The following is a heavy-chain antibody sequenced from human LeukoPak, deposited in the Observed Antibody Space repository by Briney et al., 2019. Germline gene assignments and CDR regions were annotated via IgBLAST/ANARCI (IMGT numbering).Heavy chain of an antibody. CDR2: INHSGRA. D-gene: IGHD5-24*01. CDR1: GLTFSGYS. V-gene: IGHV4-34*08. Sequence: PSETLSLTCDVYGLTFSGYSWNWIRQPPGKGLEWIGEINHSGRAKYNPSLKSRVTISVETSNNAFSLKVSSVTAADTAVYYCAAELDGYKTFDQWGQGTLVTVSS. J-gene: IGHJ4*02. CDR3: AAELDGYKTFDQ.